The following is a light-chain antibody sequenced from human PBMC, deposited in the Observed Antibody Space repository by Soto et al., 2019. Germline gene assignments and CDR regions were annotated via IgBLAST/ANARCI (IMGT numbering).Light chain of an antibody. J-gene: IGKJ5*01. Sequence: ETVLTQSQGTLSLSPVERATLSCRASQSSSSYLTWYQQRPGQAPRLLIYAASRRATGIPDRFSGSGSGTDFTLTISRLEPEDFAVYYWQQYSTYPITFGQGTRLEIK. CDR2: AAS. CDR1: QSSSSY. V-gene: IGKV3-20*01. CDR3: QQYSTYPIT.